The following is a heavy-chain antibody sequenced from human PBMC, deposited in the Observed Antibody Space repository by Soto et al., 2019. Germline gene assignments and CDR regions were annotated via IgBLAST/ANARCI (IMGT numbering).Heavy chain of an antibody. CDR3: ARELDPYSGGNSLSLDY. CDR1: GGSFSTYG. CDR2: IIPTFGTT. D-gene: IGHD2-21*02. Sequence: QVQLVQAGAAVKKPGSSVKVSCKASGGSFSTYGINWVRLAPGQGLEWMGGIIPTFGTTNYAQKFRGRVTITADESTNTAYMELNYLRSEDTAVYFCARELDPYSGGNSLSLDYWGQGTLVTVSS. J-gene: IGHJ4*02. V-gene: IGHV1-69*13.